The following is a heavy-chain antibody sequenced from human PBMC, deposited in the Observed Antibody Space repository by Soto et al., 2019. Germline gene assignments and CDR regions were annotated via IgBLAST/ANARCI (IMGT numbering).Heavy chain of an antibody. CDR1: GFTFSSYW. J-gene: IGHJ4*02. Sequence: GGSLRLSCAASGFTFSSYWMSWVRQAPGKGLEWVANIKQDGSEKYYVDSVKGRFTISRDNAKNSLYLQMNSLRAEDTAVYYCARAGRLRFLEWSDYWGQGTLVTVSS. D-gene: IGHD3-3*01. V-gene: IGHV3-7*01. CDR2: IKQDGSEK. CDR3: ARAGRLRFLEWSDY.